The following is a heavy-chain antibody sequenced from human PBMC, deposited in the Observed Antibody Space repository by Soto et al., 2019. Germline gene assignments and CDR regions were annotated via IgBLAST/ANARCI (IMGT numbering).Heavy chain of an antibody. V-gene: IGHV3-9*01. J-gene: IGHJ6*02. Sequence: GGSLRLSCAASGFTFDDYAMHWVRQAPGKGLEWVSGISWNSGSIGYADSVKGRFTISRDNAKNSLYLQMNSLRAEDAALYYCAKELTYYYGSGSSGSMDVWGQGTTVTVSS. CDR2: ISWNSGSI. CDR3: AKELTYYYGSGSSGSMDV. D-gene: IGHD3-10*01. CDR1: GFTFDDYA.